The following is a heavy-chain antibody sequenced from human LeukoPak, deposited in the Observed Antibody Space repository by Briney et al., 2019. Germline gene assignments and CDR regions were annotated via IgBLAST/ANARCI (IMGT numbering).Heavy chain of an antibody. V-gene: IGHV1-18*01. D-gene: IGHD3-10*01. J-gene: IGHJ3*02. Sequence: ASVKVSCKASGYTFTSYGISWVRQAPGQGLEWMGWISAYNGNTNYAQKLQGRVTMTTDTSTSTAYMELRSLRSDDTAVYYCASYGLAHPWDAFDIWGQGTMVTVSS. CDR1: GYTFTSYG. CDR2: ISAYNGNT. CDR3: ASYGLAHPWDAFDI.